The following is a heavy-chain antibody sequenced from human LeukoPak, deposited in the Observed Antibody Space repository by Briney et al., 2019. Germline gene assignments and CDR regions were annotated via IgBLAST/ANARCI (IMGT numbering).Heavy chain of an antibody. V-gene: IGHV3-53*01. CDR3: ARESPLKSQWLYNYYYGMDV. J-gene: IGHJ6*02. Sequence: GGSLRLSCAASGFTVSSNYMSWVRQAPGKGLEWVSVIYSGGSTYYADSVKGRFTISRDNSKNTLYLQMNSLRAEDTAVYYCARESPLKSQWLYNYYYGMDVWGQGTTVTVSS. D-gene: IGHD3-22*01. CDR1: GFTVSSNY. CDR2: IYSGGST.